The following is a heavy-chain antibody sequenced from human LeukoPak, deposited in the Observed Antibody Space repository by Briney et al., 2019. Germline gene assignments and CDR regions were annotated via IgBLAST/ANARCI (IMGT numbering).Heavy chain of an antibody. J-gene: IGHJ4*02. D-gene: IGHD3-22*01. V-gene: IGHV4-59*01. CDR2: IYSSGNT. CDR3: ARGGGSTDYYDSSGYF. CDR1: GGSISSYF. Sequence: SETLSLTRTVSGGSISSYFWSWIRQPPGKGLEWIGYIYSSGNTNYNPSLRSRVTISVDTSKNQFSLKLSSVTAADTAVYYCARGGGSTDYYDSSGYFWGQGTLVTVSS.